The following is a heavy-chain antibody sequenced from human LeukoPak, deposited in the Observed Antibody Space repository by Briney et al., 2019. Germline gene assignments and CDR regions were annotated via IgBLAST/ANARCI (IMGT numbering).Heavy chain of an antibody. J-gene: IGHJ3*02. D-gene: IGHD3-22*01. CDR3: TTYESMTFDI. CDR1: GFTFSASA. Sequence: PGGSLKLSCAASGFTFSASAIHWVRQASGKGLEWVGRIRSKANSYATAYAASVKGMFTISRDDSKNTAYLQMNSLRTEDTAVYYCTTYESMTFDIWGQGTMVTVSS. V-gene: IGHV3-73*01. CDR2: IRSKANSYAT.